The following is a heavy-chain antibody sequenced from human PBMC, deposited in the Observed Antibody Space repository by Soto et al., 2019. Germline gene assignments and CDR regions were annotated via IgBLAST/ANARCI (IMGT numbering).Heavy chain of an antibody. CDR2: IIPIFGSA. V-gene: IGHV1-69*13. D-gene: IGHD5-12*01. CDR1: GGPFSNSA. Sequence: ASVKVSCKASGGPFSNSAITWVRQAPGQGLEWLGRIIPIFGSANYAQKFQGRVTITADESTTTAYMELSSLRSDDTAVYYCAKDGGKDGYFGNWFDPWGQGTLVTVSS. CDR3: AKDGGKDGYFGNWFDP. J-gene: IGHJ5*02.